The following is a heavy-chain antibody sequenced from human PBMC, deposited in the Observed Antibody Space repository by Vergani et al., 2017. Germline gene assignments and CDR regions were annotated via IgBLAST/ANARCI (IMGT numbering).Heavy chain of an antibody. V-gene: IGHV3-48*02. CDR1: GFTFSSYS. D-gene: IGHD3-16*01. CDR3: ARGYDYVWGSYYDYYMDV. CDR2: ISSSSSTI. J-gene: IGHJ6*03. Sequence: EVQLVESGGGLVQPGGSLRLSCAASGFTFSSYSMNWVRQAPGKGLEWVSYISSSSSTIYYADSVKGRFTISRDNAKNSLYLQMNSLRDEDTAVYYCARGYDYVWGSYYDYYMDVWGKGTTVTVSS.